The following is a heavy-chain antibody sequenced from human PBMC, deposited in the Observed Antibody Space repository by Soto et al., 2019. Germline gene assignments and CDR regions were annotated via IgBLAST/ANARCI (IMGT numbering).Heavy chain of an antibody. CDR1: GGSISSGDYY. V-gene: IGHV4-30-4*01. CDR2: IYYSGST. Sequence: PSETLSLTCTVSGGSISSGDYYWSWIRQPPGKGLEWIGYIYYSGSTYYNPSLKSRVTISVDTSKNQFSLKLSSVTAADTAVYYCARADYYDSSGYYWGQGTLVTVYS. CDR3: ARADYYDSSGYY. J-gene: IGHJ4*02. D-gene: IGHD3-22*01.